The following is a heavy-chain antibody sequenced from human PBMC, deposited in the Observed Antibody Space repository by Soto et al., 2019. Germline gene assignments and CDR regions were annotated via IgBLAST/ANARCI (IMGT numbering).Heavy chain of an antibody. D-gene: IGHD3-10*01. CDR2: INTDGSST. CDR1: GFTFSSFW. CDR3: AKRGVDTFGLSY. J-gene: IGHJ4*02. Sequence: EVQLVESGGGLVQPGGSLRLSCAVSGFTFSSFWMHWVRQAPGEGLVWVSRINTDGSSTSYADSVKGRFTISRDNAKNTLYLQMNTLRDEATDMYYCAKRGVDTFGLSYWGKGTMVSVSS. V-gene: IGHV3-74*01.